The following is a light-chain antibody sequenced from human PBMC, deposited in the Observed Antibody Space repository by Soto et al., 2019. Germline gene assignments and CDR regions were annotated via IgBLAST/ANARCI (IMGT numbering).Light chain of an antibody. J-gene: IGKJ5*01. CDR2: AAS. V-gene: IGKV1-27*01. CDR3: QQLNSYHIT. Sequence: IQLTQSPSSLSASVGDRVTITCRASRDITDYLAWYQQKPGQVPKLLIYAASTLQSGVPSRFSGSGSGTDFTLTISSLQPEDFATYYCQQLNSYHITFGQGTRLEIK. CDR1: RDITDY.